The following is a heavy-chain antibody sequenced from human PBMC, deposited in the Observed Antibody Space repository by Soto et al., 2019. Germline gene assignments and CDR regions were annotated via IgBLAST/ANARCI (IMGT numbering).Heavy chain of an antibody. CDR2: VYHTGRT. J-gene: IGHJ4*02. Sequence: SETLSLTCTVSGGSFKSGSYSWSWIRQPPGKGLEWIGYVYHTGRTSYNPSLKGRVSISMDTSKNQFSLNLDSVTAADTAVYFCATDFAYFDSWGQGTLVTVSS. D-gene: IGHD3-3*01. CDR1: GGSFKSGSYS. CDR3: ATDFAYFDS. V-gene: IGHV4-61*01.